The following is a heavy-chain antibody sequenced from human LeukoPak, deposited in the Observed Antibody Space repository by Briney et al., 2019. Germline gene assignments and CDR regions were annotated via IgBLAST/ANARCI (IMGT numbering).Heavy chain of an antibody. D-gene: IGHD1-7*01. CDR3: AKDRGRSITGTTADY. CDR2: ISGSGGST. Sequence: GGSLRLSCAASGFTFSSYAMSWVRQAPRKGLEWVSAISGSGGSTYYADSVKGRFTISRDNSKNTLYLQMNSLRAEDTAVYYCAKDRGRSITGTTADYWGQGTLVTVSS. V-gene: IGHV3-23*01. CDR1: GFTFSSYA. J-gene: IGHJ4*02.